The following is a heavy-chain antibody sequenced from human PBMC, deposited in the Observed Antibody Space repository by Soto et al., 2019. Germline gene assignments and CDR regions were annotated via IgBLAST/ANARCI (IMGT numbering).Heavy chain of an antibody. V-gene: IGHV3-23*01. D-gene: IGHD1-26*01. J-gene: IGHJ6*02. CDR1: GLDFSSEV. Sequence: GGSLRLSCAASGLDFSSEVMCWVRQAPGKGLEWVSSISGSGRTIYHADSMRGRFAISRDNSKNSLYLQLNNLRVDDTAVYYCAKVGPSYYYGMDVWGQGTTVTVYS. CDR3: AKVGPSYYYGMDV. CDR2: ISGSGRTI.